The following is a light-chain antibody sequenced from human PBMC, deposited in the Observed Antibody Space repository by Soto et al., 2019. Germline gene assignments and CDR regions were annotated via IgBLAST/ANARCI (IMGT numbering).Light chain of an antibody. Sequence: QSALTQPASVSGSPGQSITISCTGTSSDVGGYNYVSWYQQHPGKAPKLMIYDVSNRPSGVSNRISGSKSGNTASLTISGLQAEDEADYYCSSYIASSTLVVFGTGTKLTVL. J-gene: IGLJ1*01. V-gene: IGLV2-14*01. CDR1: SSDVGGYNY. CDR3: SSYIASSTLVV. CDR2: DVS.